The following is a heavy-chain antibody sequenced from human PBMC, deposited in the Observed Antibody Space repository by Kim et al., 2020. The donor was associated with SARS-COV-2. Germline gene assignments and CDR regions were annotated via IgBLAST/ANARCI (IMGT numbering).Heavy chain of an antibody. CDR2: INHSGST. CDR3: ASLGQWLRLRSYYYGMDV. CDR1: GGSFSGYY. D-gene: IGHD5-12*01. V-gene: IGHV4-34*01. Sequence: SETLSLTCAVYGGSFSGYYWSWIRQPPGKGLEWIGEINHSGSTNYNPSLKSRVTISVDTSKNQFSLKLSSVTAADTAVYYCASLGQWLRLRSYYYGMDVWGQGTTVTVSS. J-gene: IGHJ6*02.